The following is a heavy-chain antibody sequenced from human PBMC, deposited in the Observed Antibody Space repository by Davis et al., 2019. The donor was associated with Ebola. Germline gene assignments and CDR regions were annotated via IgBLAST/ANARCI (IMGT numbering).Heavy chain of an antibody. Sequence: ESLKIPCAASAFPFSTKTMSWVRPAPGKGLEWVSTTSSGAIRTYYADSVEGRFTISRDNSRSTMALQMNSLRAEDTAVYYCTKPLRGCSTTSCHLDWYFDLWGRGTLVTVSS. J-gene: IGHJ2*01. V-gene: IGHV3-23*01. CDR3: TKPLRGCSTTSCHLDWYFDL. CDR1: AFPFSTKT. CDR2: TSSGAIRT. D-gene: IGHD2-2*01.